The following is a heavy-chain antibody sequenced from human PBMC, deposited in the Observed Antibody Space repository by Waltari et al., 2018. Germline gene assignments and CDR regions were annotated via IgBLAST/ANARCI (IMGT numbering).Heavy chain of an antibody. V-gene: IGHV1-2*02. Sequence: QVQLVQSGAEVKKPGASVKVSCKASGYPFTGDYMHWVRQAPGQGLEWMGWINPNSGGTNYAQKFQGRVTMTRDTSISTAYMELSRLRSDDTAVYYCARARRGHYYYYYMDVWGKGTTVTVSS. CDR2: INPNSGGT. CDR1: GYPFTGDY. J-gene: IGHJ6*03. CDR3: ARARRGHYYYYYMDV.